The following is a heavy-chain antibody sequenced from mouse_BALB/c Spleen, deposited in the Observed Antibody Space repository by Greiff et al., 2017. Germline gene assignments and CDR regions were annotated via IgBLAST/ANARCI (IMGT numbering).Heavy chain of an antibody. V-gene: IGHV1-7*01. D-gene: IGHD2-10*02. CDR3: ARSGSDRPYGNPGWFAY. CDR1: GYTFTSYW. J-gene: IGHJ3*01. CDR2: INPSTGYT. Sequence: VQLHQSGAELAKPGASVKMSCKASGYTFTSYWMHWVKQRPGQGLEWIGYINPSTGYTEYNQKFKDKATLTADKSSSTAYMQLSSLTSEDSAVYYCARSGSDRPYGNPGWFAYWGQGTLVTVSA.